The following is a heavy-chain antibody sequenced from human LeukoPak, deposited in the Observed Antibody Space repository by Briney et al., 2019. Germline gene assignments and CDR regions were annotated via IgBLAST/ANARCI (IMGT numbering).Heavy chain of an antibody. J-gene: IGHJ4*02. Sequence: ETLSLTCAVSGASISSSNWWSWVRQAPGKGLEWVGHIRRNVDGGTTDYAAPVKGRFTISRDDSKNTLYLLMNGLKTEDTAVYYCTSTLPYWGQGTLVTVSS. V-gene: IGHV3-15*01. CDR3: TSTLPY. CDR2: IRRNVDGGTT. CDR1: GASISSSNW.